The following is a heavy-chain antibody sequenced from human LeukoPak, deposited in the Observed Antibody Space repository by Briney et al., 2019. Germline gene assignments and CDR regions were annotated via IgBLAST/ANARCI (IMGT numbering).Heavy chain of an antibody. CDR1: GFTVSSNY. V-gene: IGHV3-53*01. CDR3: ARKGYYYDSSGYYSEAFVI. CDR2: IYSGGST. D-gene: IGHD3-22*01. J-gene: IGHJ3*02. Sequence: PGGSLRLSCAASGFTVSSNYMCWVRQAPGKGLEWVSVIYSGGSTYYADSVKGRFTISRDNSKNTLYLQMNSLRAEDTAVYYSARKGYYYDSSGYYSEAFVIWGQGTMVTVSS.